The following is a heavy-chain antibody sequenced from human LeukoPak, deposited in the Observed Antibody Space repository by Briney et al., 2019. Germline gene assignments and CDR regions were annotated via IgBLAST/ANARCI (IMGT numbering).Heavy chain of an antibody. CDR1: GYTFTSYA. CDR3: ARVGSGYYYFDY. CDR2: ISGYNGNR. Sequence: ASVKVSCKASGYTFTSYAISWVRQAPGQGLEWMGWISGYNGNRKYAQKLQGRVTMTTDTSTSTAYMELRSLRSEDTAVYYCARVGSGYYYFDYWGQGTLVSVSS. D-gene: IGHD3-22*01. J-gene: IGHJ4*02. V-gene: IGHV1-18*01.